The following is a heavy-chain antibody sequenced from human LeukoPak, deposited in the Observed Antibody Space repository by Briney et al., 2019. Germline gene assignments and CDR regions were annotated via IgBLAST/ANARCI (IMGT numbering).Heavy chain of an antibody. V-gene: IGHV1-2*02. CDR1: GYTFTAYY. D-gene: IGHD2-2*01. CDR3: AKARGLYCSSTSCYDCDV. Sequence: GASVKVSCKDSGYTFTAYYIHWVRQAPGQGLEWMGWINPNSGGTNYAQKFQGRVTLTRDTSITTAYMELNRLRSDDTAVYYCAKARGLYCSSTSCYDCDVRGKWTTVTVSS. J-gene: IGHJ6*04. CDR2: INPNSGGT.